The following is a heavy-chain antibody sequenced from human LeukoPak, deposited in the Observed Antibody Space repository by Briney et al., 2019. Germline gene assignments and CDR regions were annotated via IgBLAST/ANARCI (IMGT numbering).Heavy chain of an antibody. J-gene: IGHJ4*02. CDR2: IDRPAKSYAT. D-gene: IGHD1-26*01. CDR1: GFTLSDSA. CDR3: TTDRGSGYSGSYYFDN. V-gene: IGHV3-73*01. Sequence: GGSLRLSCAASGFTLSDSAIHWVRQASGKGLEWVGLIDRPAKSYATAYGASVGGRFTISRDDSKNTAYLQMDSLKTEDTAVYYCTTDRGSGYSGSYYFDNWGQGTLVTVAS.